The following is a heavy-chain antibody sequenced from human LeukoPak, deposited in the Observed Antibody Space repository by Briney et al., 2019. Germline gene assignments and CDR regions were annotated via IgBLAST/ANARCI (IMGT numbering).Heavy chain of an antibody. CDR2: ISYDGSNK. Sequence: PWGSLRLSCAASGFTFSSYAMHWVRQAPGKGLEWVAVISYDGSNKYYADSVKGRFTISRDNSKNTLYLQMNSLRAEDTAVYYCARDSQWELLPRQSWFDPWGQGTLVTVSS. V-gene: IGHV3-30*04. CDR1: GFTFSSYA. J-gene: IGHJ5*02. D-gene: IGHD1-26*01. CDR3: ARDSQWELLPRQSWFDP.